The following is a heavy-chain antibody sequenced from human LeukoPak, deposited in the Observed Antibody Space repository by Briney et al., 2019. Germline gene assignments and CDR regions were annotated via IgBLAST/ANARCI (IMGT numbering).Heavy chain of an antibody. V-gene: IGHV3-7*01. CDR1: GFTFSSYW. Sequence: GGSLRLSCAASGFTFSSYWMSWVRQAPGKGLEWVANIKQDGSEKYYVDSVKGRFTISRDNAKNSLYLQMNSLRAEDTAVYYCARYDYGDYEIYFDYWGRGTLVTVSS. D-gene: IGHD4-17*01. CDR3: ARYDYGDYEIYFDY. J-gene: IGHJ4*02. CDR2: IKQDGSEK.